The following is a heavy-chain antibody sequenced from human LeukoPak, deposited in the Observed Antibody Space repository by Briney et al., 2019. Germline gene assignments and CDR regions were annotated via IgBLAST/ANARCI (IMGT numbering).Heavy chain of an antibody. CDR2: FDPEDGET. Sequence: ASVKVSCKASGYTFTGYYMHWVRQAPGKGLEWMGGFDPEDGETIYAQKFQGRVTMTEDTSTDTAYMELSSLRSEDTAVYYCATSDDYGTLKFGYWGQGTLVTVSS. CDR3: ATSDDYGTLKFGY. J-gene: IGHJ4*02. D-gene: IGHD4-17*01. V-gene: IGHV1-24*01. CDR1: GYTFTGYY.